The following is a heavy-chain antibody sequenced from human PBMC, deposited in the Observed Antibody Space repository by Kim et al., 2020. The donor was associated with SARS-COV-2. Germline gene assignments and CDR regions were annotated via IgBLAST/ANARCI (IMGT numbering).Heavy chain of an antibody. CDR1: GGSISSSSYY. Sequence: SQTLSLTCTVSGGSISSSSYYWGWIRQPPGKGLEWIGSIYYSGSTYYNPSLKSRVTISVDTSKNQFSLKLSSVTAADTAVYYCAMTVRDYYDSSGYFDYWGQGTLVTVSS. CDR2: IYYSGST. J-gene: IGHJ4*02. V-gene: IGHV4-39*01. D-gene: IGHD3-22*01. CDR3: AMTVRDYYDSSGYFDY.